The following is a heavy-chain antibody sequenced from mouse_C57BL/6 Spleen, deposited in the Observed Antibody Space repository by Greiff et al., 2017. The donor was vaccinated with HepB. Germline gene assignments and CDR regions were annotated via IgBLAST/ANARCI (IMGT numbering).Heavy chain of an antibody. J-gene: IGHJ1*03. CDR2: ISNLAYSI. CDR1: GFTFSDYG. Sequence: EVKLMESGGGLVQPGGSLKLSCAASGFTFSDYGMAWVRQAPRKGPEWVAFISNLAYSIYYADTVTGRFTISRENAKNTLYLEMSSLRSEDTAMYYCARNEGYFDVWGTGTTVTVSS. V-gene: IGHV5-15*01. CDR3: ARNEGYFDV.